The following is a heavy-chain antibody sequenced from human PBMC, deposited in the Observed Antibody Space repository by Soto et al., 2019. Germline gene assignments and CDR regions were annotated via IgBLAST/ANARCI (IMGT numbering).Heavy chain of an antibody. Sequence: ASVKVSCEGSGYSFNHYGMPWVRQAPGQGLEWVGWMSAHNGNTNYAQKLQGRLKLTTGTSTSTAYTELRSLRYDDAAVDYCARGEGCFDGLDGWGLGAMVTVSS. CDR1: GYSFNHYG. CDR2: MSAHNGNT. CDR3: ARGEGCFDGLDG. D-gene: IGHD1-26*01. V-gene: IGHV1-18*01. J-gene: IGHJ6*02.